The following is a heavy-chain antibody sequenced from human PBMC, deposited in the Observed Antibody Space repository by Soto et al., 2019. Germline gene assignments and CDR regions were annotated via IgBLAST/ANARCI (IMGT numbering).Heavy chain of an antibody. CDR2: IKTDGSYT. V-gene: IGHV3-74*01. Sequence: EVQLVESGGGLVQPGGSLRLSCAASGFTFSTYWMHWVRQAPGKGLEWVSRIKTDGSYTNYADSVKGRFTISRDNAKNTLFLQMDSLGAEDTAVYLCAIWGSGYFRYWGQGTLVTVSS. CDR1: GFTFSTYW. CDR3: AIWGSGYFRY. J-gene: IGHJ4*02. D-gene: IGHD3-22*01.